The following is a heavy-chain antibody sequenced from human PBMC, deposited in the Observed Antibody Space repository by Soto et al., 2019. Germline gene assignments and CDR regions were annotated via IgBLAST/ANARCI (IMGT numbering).Heavy chain of an antibody. CDR2: ISYDGSNK. J-gene: IGHJ4*02. Sequence: QVQLAESRGGVVHPGRSLTQYSAASGFIFRHYGTQWVRQAPGKGLEWVAVISYDGSNKYYADSVKGRFTICRDNSRDTLFLQMNSLRAEDTAVYFCAKDEMATIDYWGQGSLVTVPS. CDR3: AKDEMATIDY. V-gene: IGHV3-30*18. CDR1: GFIFRHYG.